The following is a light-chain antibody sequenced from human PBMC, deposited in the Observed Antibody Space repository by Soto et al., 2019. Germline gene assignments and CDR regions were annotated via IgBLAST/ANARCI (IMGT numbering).Light chain of an antibody. CDR2: AAS. CDR1: QSISSY. Sequence: DIHMTQSPSSLSASVGDRVTITCRASQSISSYLNWYQQRPGRAPRLLVYAASSLHTGVPSRFTGSGSGTDFTLTITSLQPEDFATYYCQQSYSTPPITFGQGTRLEIK. V-gene: IGKV1-39*01. J-gene: IGKJ5*01. CDR3: QQSYSTPPIT.